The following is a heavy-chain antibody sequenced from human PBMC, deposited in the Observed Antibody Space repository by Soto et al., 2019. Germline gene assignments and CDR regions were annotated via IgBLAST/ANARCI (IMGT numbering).Heavy chain of an antibody. D-gene: IGHD3-3*01. J-gene: IGHJ4*02. V-gene: IGHV1-18*04. CDR3: ARGRLLVSIKVQFEY. CDR1: DYTFSTYG. CDR2: ISGYNGNT. Sequence: QVQLVQSGAEVKKPGASVKVSCKVFDYTFSTYGVSWVRQAPGQGLEWMGWISGYNGNTNYAQKFQGRVTLTTDTSTVSAYMALRSLRSDDTAVYYCARGRLLVSIKVQFEYWGQGTLVTVSS.